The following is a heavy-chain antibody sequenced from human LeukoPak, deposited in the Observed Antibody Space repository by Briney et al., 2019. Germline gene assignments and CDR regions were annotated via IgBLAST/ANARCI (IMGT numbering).Heavy chain of an antibody. CDR1: GGSVSSGGYY. Sequence: PSETLSLTCTVSGGSVSSGGYYWSWIRQPPGKGLEWIGYIYHSESTYYNPSLKSRVTISVDRSKNQFSLKLSSVTAADTAVYYCARAYDCSSTSCYEGLHDYWGQGTLVTVSS. D-gene: IGHD2-2*01. CDR2: IYHSEST. J-gene: IGHJ4*02. V-gene: IGHV4-30-2*01. CDR3: ARAYDCSSTSCYEGLHDY.